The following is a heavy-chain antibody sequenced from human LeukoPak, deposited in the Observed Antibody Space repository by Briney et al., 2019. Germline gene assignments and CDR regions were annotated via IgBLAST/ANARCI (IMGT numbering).Heavy chain of an antibody. CDR3: ATYYDILTGYYGAFDL. CDR1: GFTVSDHY. Sequence: GGSLRLSCAASGFTVSDHYIDWVRQAPGRGWEGVGVPGNKANGLTTEYAASVKGRFTISRDGSKNSVYLQMNSLKTEDTAVYYCATYYDILTGYYGAFDLWGQGTLVTVSS. D-gene: IGHD3-9*01. CDR2: PGNKANGLTT. J-gene: IGHJ3*01. V-gene: IGHV3-72*01.